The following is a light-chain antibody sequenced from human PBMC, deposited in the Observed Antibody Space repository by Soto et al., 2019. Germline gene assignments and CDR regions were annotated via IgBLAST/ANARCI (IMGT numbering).Light chain of an antibody. V-gene: IGLV2-14*01. CDR1: SSDVGGYNY. CDR2: EVS. J-gene: IGLJ1*01. Sequence: QSALTQPATVSGSPGQSITISCTGTSSDVGGYNYVSWYQQHPGKAPKLMIYEVSNRPSGVSNRFSGSKSGNTASLTISGLQAEDEADYYCSLYTSSSIYVFGTGTKVTVL. CDR3: SLYTSSSIYV.